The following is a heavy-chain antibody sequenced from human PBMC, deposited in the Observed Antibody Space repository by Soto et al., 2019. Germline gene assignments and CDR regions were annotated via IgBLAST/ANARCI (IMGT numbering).Heavy chain of an antibody. CDR1: GGSISSGDYY. D-gene: IGHD2-2*01. J-gene: IGHJ4*02. V-gene: IGHV4-30-4*01. CDR3: ARWASSTRLFDY. CDR2: IYYSGST. Sequence: TLSLTCTVSGGSISSGDYYWSWIRQPPGKGLEWIGYIYYSGSTYYNPSLKSRVTISVDTSKNQFSLKLSSVTAADTAVYYCARWASSTRLFDYWGQGTLVTVSS.